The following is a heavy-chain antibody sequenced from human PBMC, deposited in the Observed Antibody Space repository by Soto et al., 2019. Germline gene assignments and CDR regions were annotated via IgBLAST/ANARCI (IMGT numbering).Heavy chain of an antibody. J-gene: IGHJ5*02. CDR3: ARDRGSVSGYDYMS. V-gene: IGHV4-31*03. CDR2: MYSSGTT. Sequence: QVQLQESGPGLVKPSQTLSLTCTVSGVSIASGGFYWAWIRHYPGLGLVWIGSMYSSGTTYYNPSLRSRITMSLDTSKNQVSLELSSVSAADTAVYYCARDRGSVSGYDYMSWGRGTLVTVSS. CDR1: GVSIASGGFY. D-gene: IGHD5-12*01.